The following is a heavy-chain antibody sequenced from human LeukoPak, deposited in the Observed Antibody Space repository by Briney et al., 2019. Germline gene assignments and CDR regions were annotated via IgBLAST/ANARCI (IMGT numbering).Heavy chain of an antibody. J-gene: IGHJ4*02. Sequence: PGGSLRLSCAASGFIFSSYWMHWVRHAPGKGLAWVSRINADGSSTSYADSVKGRFTISRDNAKNTLYLQMNSLRAEDTAVYYCVKDSIWVVASYYFDYWGQGTLVTVSS. D-gene: IGHD2-15*01. CDR3: VKDSIWVVASYYFDY. CDR1: GFIFSSYW. CDR2: INADGSST. V-gene: IGHV3-74*01.